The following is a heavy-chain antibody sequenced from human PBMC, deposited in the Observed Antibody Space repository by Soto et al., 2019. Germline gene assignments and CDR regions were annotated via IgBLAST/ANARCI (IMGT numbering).Heavy chain of an antibody. Sequence: PGGSLRLSCAASGFTVSSNYMSWVRQAPGKGLEWISIIYSAGNTYYADSVKGRFTISRDNSKNTLYLQMNSLGAEDTAVYYCARDFVVGGPTINYYPGMDVWGQGTTVTVSS. V-gene: IGHV3-66*01. CDR1: GFTVSSNY. D-gene: IGHD1-26*01. CDR3: ARDFVVGGPTINYYPGMDV. J-gene: IGHJ6*02. CDR2: IYSAGNT.